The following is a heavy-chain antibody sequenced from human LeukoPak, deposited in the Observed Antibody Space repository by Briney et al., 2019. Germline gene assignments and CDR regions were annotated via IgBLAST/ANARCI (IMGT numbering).Heavy chain of an antibody. J-gene: IGHJ3*02. CDR2: IYYSGST. D-gene: IGHD3-10*01. CDR1: GGSISSSSYY. V-gene: IGHV4-39*07. Sequence: SETLSLTCTVSGGSISSSSYYWGWLRQPPGKGLEWIGSIYYSGSTYYNPSLKSRVTMSVDTSKDQFSLKLSSVTAADTAVYYCARFSQLYGSGSSNAFDIWGQGTMVTVSS. CDR3: ARFSQLYGSGSSNAFDI.